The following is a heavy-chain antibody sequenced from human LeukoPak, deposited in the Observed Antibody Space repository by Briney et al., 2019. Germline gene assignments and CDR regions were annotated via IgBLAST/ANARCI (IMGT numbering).Heavy chain of an antibody. V-gene: IGHV4-31*03. CDR1: GGSISSGGYY. D-gene: IGHD1-26*01. Sequence: SQTLSLTCTVSGGSISSGGYYWSWIRQHPGKGLEWIGYIYYSGSTYYNPSLKSRVTISVDTSKNQFSLKVSSVTAADTAVYYCARSGSYGEHFDYWGQGTLVTVSS. CDR3: ARSGSYGEHFDY. CDR2: IYYSGST. J-gene: IGHJ4*02.